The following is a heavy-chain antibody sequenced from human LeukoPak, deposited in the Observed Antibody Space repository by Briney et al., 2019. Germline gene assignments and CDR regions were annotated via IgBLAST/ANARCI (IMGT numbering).Heavy chain of an antibody. CDR3: ARQGYSSSWPHLL. CDR1: GVSISSGGYY. D-gene: IGHD6-13*01. CDR2: IYYSGST. V-gene: IGHV4-39*01. J-gene: IGHJ4*02. Sequence: PSETLSLTCTVSGVSISSGGYYWSWIRQPPGKGLEWIGSIYYSGSTYYNPSLKSRVTISVDTSKNQFSLKLSSVTAADTAVYYCARQGYSSSWPHLLWGQGTLVTVSS.